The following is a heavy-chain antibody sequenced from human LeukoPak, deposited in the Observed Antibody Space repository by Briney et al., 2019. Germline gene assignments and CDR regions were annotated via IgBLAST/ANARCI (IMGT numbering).Heavy chain of an antibody. J-gene: IGHJ4*02. V-gene: IGHV5-51*01. CDR1: GYSFTSYW. Sequence: GESLKISCQGSGYSFTSYWIGWVRQMPGKGLESMGIIYPGDSDTRYSPSFQGQVTISADKSISTAYLQWSSLKVSNTAMYYCARTSLNRVAGDDYWGQGTLVTVSS. CDR2: IYPGDSDT. CDR3: ARTSLNRVAGDDY. D-gene: IGHD6-19*01.